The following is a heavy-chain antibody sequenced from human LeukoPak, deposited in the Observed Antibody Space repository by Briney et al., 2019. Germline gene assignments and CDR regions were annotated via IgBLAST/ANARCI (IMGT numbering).Heavy chain of an antibody. J-gene: IGHJ3*02. CDR1: GFTFSSYE. CDR3: ARVLRYDNSGHDSFDI. V-gene: IGHV3-48*03. CDR2: ISSSGSSI. Sequence: GGSLRLSCAASGFTFSSYEMNWVRQAPGKGLEWISYISSSGSSISYADSVKGRFTISRDNAKNSLNLQMNSLRAEDTAVYYCARVLRYDNSGHDSFDIWGQGTMVIVSS. D-gene: IGHD3-22*01.